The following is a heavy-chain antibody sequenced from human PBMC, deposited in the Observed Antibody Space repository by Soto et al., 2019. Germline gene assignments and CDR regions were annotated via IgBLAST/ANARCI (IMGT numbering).Heavy chain of an antibody. CDR3: AGAIWNDNAY. CDR2: INPDGSNT. Sequence: GGSVRLSCAASGFTFSGNWMHWVRQAPGKGLLWVSRINPDGSNTDYADSVKGRFTISRDNAKNTLYLQMNSLRDEDTAVYYCAGAIWNDNAYWGQGTLVTVSS. J-gene: IGHJ4*02. V-gene: IGHV3-74*01. D-gene: IGHD1-1*01. CDR1: GFTFSGNW.